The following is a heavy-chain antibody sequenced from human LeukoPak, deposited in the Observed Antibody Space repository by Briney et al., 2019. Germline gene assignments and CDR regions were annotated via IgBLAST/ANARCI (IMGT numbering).Heavy chain of an antibody. CDR2: VSGSGGST. J-gene: IGHJ4*02. CDR3: AKDLMRVAPGTIFGY. CDR1: GFTFSSYG. V-gene: IGHV3-23*01. Sequence: GGSLRLSCAASGFTFSSYGMSWVRQAPGKGLEWVSAVSGSGGSTYYADSVKGRFTISRDNSKNTLYLQMNSLRAGDTAVYYCAKDLMRVAPGTIFGYWGQGTLVTVSS. D-gene: IGHD3-3*01.